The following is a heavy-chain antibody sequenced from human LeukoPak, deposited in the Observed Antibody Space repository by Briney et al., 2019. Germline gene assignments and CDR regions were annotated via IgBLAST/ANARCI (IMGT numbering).Heavy chain of an antibody. CDR2: ISVYNGNT. CDR1: GYTFTNYG. J-gene: IGHJ4*02. V-gene: IGHV1-18*01. CDR3: ARDYCSSTSCYFDY. D-gene: IGHD2-2*01. Sequence: ASVKVSCKASGYTFTNYGISWVRQAPGQGLEWMGWISVYNGNTNYAQKFQGRVTMTTDTSTSTAYMELRSLRSDDTAVYYCARDYCSSTSCYFDYWGQGTLVTVSS.